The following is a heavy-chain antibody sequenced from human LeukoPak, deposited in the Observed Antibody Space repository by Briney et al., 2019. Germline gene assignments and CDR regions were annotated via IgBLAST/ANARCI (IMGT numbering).Heavy chain of an antibody. J-gene: IGHJ1*01. CDR3: ARDESTSILWW. D-gene: IGHD2-21*01. V-gene: IGHV1-2*02. CDR2: IHPNSGAT. CDR1: GYTFTDYY. Sequence: GASVKVSCKASGYTFTDYYLHWVRQAPGQGLEWVGWIHPNSGATHYAQKFQGRLTMTRDTSISTVYMELSSLRSEDTAVYYCARDESTSILWWWGQGTLVTVSS.